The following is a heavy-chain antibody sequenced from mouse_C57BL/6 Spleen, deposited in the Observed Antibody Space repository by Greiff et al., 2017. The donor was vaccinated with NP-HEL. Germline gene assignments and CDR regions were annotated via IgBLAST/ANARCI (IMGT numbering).Heavy chain of an antibody. Sequence: QVQLQQSGPELVKPGASVKISCKASGYAFSSSWMNWVKQRPGKGLEWIGRIYPGDGDTNYNGKFKGKATLTADKSSSTAYMQLSSLTSEDSAVYFCARSGYGNPFDYWGQGTTLTVSS. CDR3: ARSGYGNPFDY. D-gene: IGHD2-10*02. V-gene: IGHV1-82*01. CDR1: GYAFSSSW. J-gene: IGHJ2*01. CDR2: IYPGDGDT.